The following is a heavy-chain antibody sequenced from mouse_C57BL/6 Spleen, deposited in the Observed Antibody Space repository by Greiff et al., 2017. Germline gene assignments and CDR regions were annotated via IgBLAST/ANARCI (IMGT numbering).Heavy chain of an antibody. V-gene: IGHV1-69*01. CDR3: ARGDFDV. CDR2: IDPSDSYT. Sequence: QVQLQQSGAELVMPGASVKLSCKASGYTFTSYWMHWVKQRPGQGLEWIGEIDPSDSYTNYNQKFKGKSTLTVDKSSSTAYMQLSSLTSEDSAVYYCARGDFDVWGTGTTVTVSS. J-gene: IGHJ1*03. CDR1: GYTFTSYW.